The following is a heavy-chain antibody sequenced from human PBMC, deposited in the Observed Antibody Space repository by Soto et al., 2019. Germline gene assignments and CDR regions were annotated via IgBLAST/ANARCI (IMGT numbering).Heavy chain of an antibody. CDR1: GFTFSSYG. D-gene: IGHD3-22*01. J-gene: IGHJ4*02. CDR3: AKGRITMIVAGFDY. V-gene: IGHV3-30*18. CDR2: ISYDGSNK. Sequence: PGGCLRLSCAASGFTFSSYGMHWVRQAPGKGLEWVAVISYDGSNKYYADSVKGRFTISRDNSKNTLYLQMNSLRAEDTAVYYSAKGRITMIVAGFDYWGQGTLVTVSS.